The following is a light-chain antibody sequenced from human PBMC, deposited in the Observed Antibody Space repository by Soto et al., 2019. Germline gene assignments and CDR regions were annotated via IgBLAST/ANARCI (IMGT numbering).Light chain of an antibody. CDR2: GAS. CDR1: QGIGNA. Sequence: AIQMTQSPSSLSASVGDRVTISCRASQGIGNALGWYQQTPGKPPKVLIYGASNLQSGVPPRFSGSGSGTDFTLAISSLQPEDSATYYCLQDINYPWTFGQGTKV. CDR3: LQDINYPWT. J-gene: IGKJ1*01. V-gene: IGKV1-6*01.